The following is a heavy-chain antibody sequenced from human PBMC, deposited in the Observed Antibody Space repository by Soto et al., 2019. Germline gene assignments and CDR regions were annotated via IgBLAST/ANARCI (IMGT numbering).Heavy chain of an antibody. D-gene: IGHD3-3*02. CDR1: AIPIRDAW. Sequence: GSLRLSCSTSAIPIRDAWMNWVRQAPGRGLEWIARIKSKSDGDTTDHTASVRGRVTISRDDSENTLYLQMNSLNIADTGVYYCATGGILPWGPGTLVTVYS. V-gene: IGHV3-15*01. CDR2: IKSKSDGDTT. J-gene: IGHJ4*02. CDR3: ATGGILP.